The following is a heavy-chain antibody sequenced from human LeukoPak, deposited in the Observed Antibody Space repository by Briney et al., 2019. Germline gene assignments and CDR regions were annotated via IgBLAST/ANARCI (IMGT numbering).Heavy chain of an antibody. J-gene: IGHJ4*02. Sequence: SETLSLTCTVSGGSISSSSYYWGWIRQPPGKGLEWIGSIYYSGSTYYNPSLESRVTISVDTSKNQFSLKLSSVTAADTAVYYCARTYYDSSGRTFDYWGQGTLVTVSS. D-gene: IGHD3-22*01. CDR2: IYYSGST. CDR1: GGSISSSSYY. CDR3: ARTYYDSSGRTFDY. V-gene: IGHV4-39*01.